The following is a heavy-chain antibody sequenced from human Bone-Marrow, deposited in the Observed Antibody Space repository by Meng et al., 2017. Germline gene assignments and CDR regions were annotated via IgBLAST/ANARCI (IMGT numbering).Heavy chain of an antibody. J-gene: IGHJ1*01. V-gene: IGHV4-34*01. Sequence: QRQRRQGGAGLLKPSETLSLTVAVIGGSFIGYYWSWIRQPPGKGLEWIGEINHSGSTNYNPSLKSRVTITVDTSKNQFSLKLSSVTAADTAVYYCARGTRPLLFQHWGQGTLVTVSS. CDR2: INHSGST. D-gene: IGHD1-1*01. CDR3: ARGTRPLLFQH. CDR1: GGSFIGYY.